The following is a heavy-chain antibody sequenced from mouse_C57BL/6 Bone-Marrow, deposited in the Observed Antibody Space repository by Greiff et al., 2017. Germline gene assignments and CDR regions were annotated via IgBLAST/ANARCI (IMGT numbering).Heavy chain of an antibody. D-gene: IGHD1-1*01. CDR1: GYTFTSYW. J-gene: IGHJ2*01. V-gene: IGHV1-69*01. CDR3: ARGAVPYYFDY. Sequence: QVQLKQPGAELVMPGASVKLSCKASGYTFTSYWMHWVKQRPGQGLEWIGEIDPSDSYTNYNQKFKGKSTLTVDKSSSTAYMQLSSLTSEDSAVYYCARGAVPYYFDYWGQGTTLTVSS. CDR2: IDPSDSYT.